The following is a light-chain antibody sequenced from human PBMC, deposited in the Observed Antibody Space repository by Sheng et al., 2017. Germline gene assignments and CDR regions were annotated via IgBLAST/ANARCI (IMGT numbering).Light chain of an antibody. CDR1: QSISTW. J-gene: IGKJ2*01. Sequence: DIQMTQSPSTLSASVGDRLTITCRASQSISTWLAWYQQKPGKAPELLIYKASNLESGVPSRFSGSGSGTEFTLTISRLEPEDSAVYYCQFYGSSPLYTFGQGTNLEIK. CDR2: KAS. V-gene: IGKV1-5*03. CDR3: QFYGSSPLYT.